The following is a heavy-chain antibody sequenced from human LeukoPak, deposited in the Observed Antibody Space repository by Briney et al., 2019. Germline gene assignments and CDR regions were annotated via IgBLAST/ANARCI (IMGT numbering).Heavy chain of an antibody. CDR2: ISTYNGNT. D-gene: IGHD1-26*01. Sequence: ASVTVSSMVSRYSFTSYDINWVRQAPGQGLEWMGWISTYNGNTNYTQKVQGRVTMTTDTSTSTAYMELRSLRSDDTAVYYCARECGWELRCFDYWGQGTLVTVSS. J-gene: IGHJ4*02. CDR1: RYSFTSYD. V-gene: IGHV1-18*01. CDR3: ARECGWELRCFDY.